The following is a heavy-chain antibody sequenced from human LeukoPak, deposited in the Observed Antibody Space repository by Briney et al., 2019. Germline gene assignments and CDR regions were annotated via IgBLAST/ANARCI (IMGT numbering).Heavy chain of an antibody. D-gene: IGHD3-22*01. CDR1: GFTFDDYA. CDR3: AKGQSVVVVLAPDFDY. J-gene: IGHJ4*02. CDR2: ISWNSGSI. Sequence: PGGSLRLSCAASGFTFDDYAMHWVRQAPGKGLEWVSGISWNSGSIGYADSVKGRFTISRDNAKNSLYLQMNSLRAEDTALYYCAKGQSVVVVLAPDFDYWGQGTLVTVSS. V-gene: IGHV3-9*01.